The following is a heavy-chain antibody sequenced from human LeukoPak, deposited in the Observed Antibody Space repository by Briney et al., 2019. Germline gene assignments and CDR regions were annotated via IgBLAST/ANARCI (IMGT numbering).Heavy chain of an antibody. CDR3: ARTPYYYDSSGFSYYFDY. Sequence: SETLSLSCAVYGGSFTGYYWSWIRQPPGKGLEWIGEISHRGSTNYNPSLKSRVTISVYTSKNQFSLKLSSVTAADTAVYYCARTPYYYDSSGFSYYFDYWGQGTLVTISS. V-gene: IGHV4-34*01. D-gene: IGHD3-22*01. J-gene: IGHJ4*02. CDR2: ISHRGST. CDR1: GGSFTGYY.